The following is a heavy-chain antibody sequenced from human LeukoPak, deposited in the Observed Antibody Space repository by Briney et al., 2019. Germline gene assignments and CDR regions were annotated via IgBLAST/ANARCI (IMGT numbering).Heavy chain of an antibody. CDR3: ARQGLYYYGSGSYSLTGNWFDP. D-gene: IGHD3-10*01. V-gene: IGHV5-10-1*01. CDR1: GYSFTSYW. CDR2: IDPSDSYT. J-gene: IGHJ5*02. Sequence: GESLKISCKSSGYSFTSYWISWVRQMPGKGLEWMGRIDPSDSYTNYSPSFQGHVTISADKSISTAYLQWSSLKASDTAMYYCARQGLYYYGSGSYSLTGNWFDPWGQGTLVTVSS.